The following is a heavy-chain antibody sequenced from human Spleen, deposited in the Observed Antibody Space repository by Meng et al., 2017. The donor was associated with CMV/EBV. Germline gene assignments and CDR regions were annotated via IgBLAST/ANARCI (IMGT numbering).Heavy chain of an antibody. CDR1: GASISSSSYF. D-gene: IGHD3-3*01. CDR2: ISYGGST. Sequence: SETLSLTCTVSGASISSSSYFWDWIRQPPGKGLEWIGSISYGGSTYYNSSLKSRVTISVDMSKNQFTLKLSSVTAADTAVYYCARGPTYYDFWSGRFDPWGQGTLVTVSS. J-gene: IGHJ5*02. CDR3: ARGPTYYDFWSGRFDP. V-gene: IGHV4-39*06.